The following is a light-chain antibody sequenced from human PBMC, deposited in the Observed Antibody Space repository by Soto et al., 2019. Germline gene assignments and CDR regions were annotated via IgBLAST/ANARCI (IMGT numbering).Light chain of an antibody. Sequence: DTVITQFPLSLLVTPVEPGSIFCRSSKTLLLSNGYNYLDLYRQQPGQSPQLLIYLGSNRASGVPDRFSGCGSGTDFTLKISRVEAEDVGVYFCKQALQTPWTVGQGTKVDIK. CDR2: LGS. CDR1: KTLLLSNGYNY. J-gene: IGKJ1*01. CDR3: KQALQTPWT. V-gene: IGKV2-28*01.